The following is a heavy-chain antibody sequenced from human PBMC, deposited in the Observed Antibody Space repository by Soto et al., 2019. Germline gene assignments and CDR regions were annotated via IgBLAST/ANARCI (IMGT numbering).Heavy chain of an antibody. J-gene: IGHJ4*02. CDR2: ITSKPDGGTT. Sequence: GGSLRLSCAGSGLTFTNAWMGWVRQAPGKGLEWVGRITSKPDGGTTDYAAPVKGRVTISRDESQNTVWLQMNSLITEDTAVYYCTAGTGRTHHDYWGQGTLVTVSS. CDR1: GLTFTNAW. V-gene: IGHV3-15*01. D-gene: IGHD2-15*01. CDR3: TAGTGRTHHDY.